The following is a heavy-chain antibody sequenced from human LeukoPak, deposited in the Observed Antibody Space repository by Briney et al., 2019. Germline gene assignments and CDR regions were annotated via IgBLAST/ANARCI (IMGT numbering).Heavy chain of an antibody. CDR1: GGSISSYY. CDR2: IYYSGST. V-gene: IGHV4-59*08. D-gene: IGHD3-16*01. CDR3: ARGPYDYVWGGAFDI. Sequence: SETLSLTCTVSGGSISSYYWSWIRQPPGKGLEWIGYIYYSGSTNYNPSLKSRVTISVDTSKNQFSLKLSSVTGADTAVYYCARGPYDYVWGGAFDIWGQGTMVTVSS. J-gene: IGHJ3*02.